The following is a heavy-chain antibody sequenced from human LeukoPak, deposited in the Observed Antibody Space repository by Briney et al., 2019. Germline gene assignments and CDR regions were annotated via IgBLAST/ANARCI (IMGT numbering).Heavy chain of an antibody. Sequence: GGTLRLSCAASGFTFSSYGMRWVRQAPGKGLEWVSTISGSGGSTYYADSVKGRFTISRDNSKNTLYLQMDSLKTEDTAVYYCTGNYYGSGSYADFDYWGQGTLVTVSS. J-gene: IGHJ4*02. V-gene: IGHV3-23*01. CDR2: ISGSGGST. CDR3: TGNYYGSGSYADFDY. D-gene: IGHD3-10*01. CDR1: GFTFSSYG.